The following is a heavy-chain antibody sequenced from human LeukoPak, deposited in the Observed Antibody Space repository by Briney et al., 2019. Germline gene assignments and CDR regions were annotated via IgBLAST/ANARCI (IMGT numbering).Heavy chain of an antibody. CDR3: AKSDMIRGVGGAYYYYMDV. Sequence: PGGSLRLSCTASGFTFGDYAMSWVRQAPGKGLEWVSAISGSGGITYYADSIKGRFTISRDNSKNTLYLQMNSLRAEDTAVYYCAKSDMIRGVGGAYYYYMDVWGKGTTVIVSS. CDR1: GFTFGDYA. D-gene: IGHD3-10*01. CDR2: ISGSGGIT. J-gene: IGHJ6*03. V-gene: IGHV3-23*01.